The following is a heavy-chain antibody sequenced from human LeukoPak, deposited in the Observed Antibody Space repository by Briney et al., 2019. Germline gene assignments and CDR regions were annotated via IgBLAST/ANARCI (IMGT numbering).Heavy chain of an antibody. Sequence: SVKVSCKASGGTFSSYAISWVRQAPGQGLEWMGGIIPIFGTANYAQKFQGRVTITADESTSTAYMELSSLRSEDTAVYYCARAVSDYVWGSYRHNWFDPWGQGTLVTVSS. D-gene: IGHD3-16*02. J-gene: IGHJ5*02. CDR1: GGTFSSYA. CDR2: IIPIFGTA. V-gene: IGHV1-69*13. CDR3: ARAVSDYVWGSYRHNWFDP.